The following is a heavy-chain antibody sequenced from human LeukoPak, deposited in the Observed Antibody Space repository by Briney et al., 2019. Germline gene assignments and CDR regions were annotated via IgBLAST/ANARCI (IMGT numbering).Heavy chain of an antibody. J-gene: IGHJ4*02. CDR3: ARQRDGYNYY. CDR1: GGSISSSSYY. V-gene: IGHV4-39*01. CDR2: IYYSGST. Sequence: KSSETLSLTCTVSGGSISSSSYYWGWIRQPPGKGLEWIGSIYYSGSTYYNPSLKSRVTISVDTSKNQFSLKLSSVTAADTAVYYCARQRDGYNYYWGQGTLVTVSS. D-gene: IGHD5-24*01.